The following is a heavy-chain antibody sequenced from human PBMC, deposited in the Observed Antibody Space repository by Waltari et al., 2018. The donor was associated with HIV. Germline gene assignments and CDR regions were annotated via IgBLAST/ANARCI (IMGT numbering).Heavy chain of an antibody. Sequence: VQLEESGGGVVQPGRCRRIACVASGLRVSDSGMPWVRQAPGKGLQWVAGIWYDGSKKEYSDSVKGRFTISKDNSKNTLFLQMNSLRVDDTAVYFCARVPFASSWSADSFDVWGPGTRITVSS. CDR3: ARVPFASSWSADSFDV. CDR2: IWYDGSKK. J-gene: IGHJ3*01. CDR1: GLRVSDSG. D-gene: IGHD6-13*01. V-gene: IGHV3-33*01.